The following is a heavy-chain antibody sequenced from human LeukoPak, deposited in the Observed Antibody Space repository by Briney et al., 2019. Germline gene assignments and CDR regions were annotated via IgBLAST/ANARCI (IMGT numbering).Heavy chain of an antibody. J-gene: IGHJ4*02. D-gene: IGHD5-18*01. CDR2: IYSGGST. V-gene: IGHV3-53*01. CDR1: GFTVSSNY. Sequence: GGSLRLSCAASGFTVSSNYMSWVRQAPGKGLEWVSVIYSGGSTYYADSVKGRFTISRDNSKNTLYLQMNSLRAEDTAVYYCARSGYSYGYGWDYYFDYWGQGTLVTVSS. CDR3: ARSGYSYGYGWDYYFDY.